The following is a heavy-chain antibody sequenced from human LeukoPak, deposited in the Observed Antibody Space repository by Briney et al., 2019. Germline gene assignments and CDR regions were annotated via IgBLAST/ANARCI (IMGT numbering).Heavy chain of an antibody. J-gene: IGHJ6*03. Sequence: GGSLRLSCAASGFTVSSNYMSWVRQAPGKGLEWVSVIYGGGSTYYADSVKGRFTVSRDNSKNTLYLQMNSLRAEDTAVYYCARVKAGYYYYMDVWGKGTTVTVSS. D-gene: IGHD3-10*01. CDR3: ARVKAGYYYYMDV. CDR2: IYGGGST. V-gene: IGHV3-53*01. CDR1: GFTVSSNY.